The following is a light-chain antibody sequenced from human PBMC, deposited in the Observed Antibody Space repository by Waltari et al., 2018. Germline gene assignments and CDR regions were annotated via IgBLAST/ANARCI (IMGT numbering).Light chain of an antibody. CDR2: EAR. Sequence: QSALTQPASVSGSPGQAINISCTGTNSDVGAYNLVSWYQQYPGRAPRLMIYEARIRPSGVSNRFSASKSGNTASLTISGLQADDEADYYCCSYGGSYTWVFGGGTKVTVL. V-gene: IGLV2-23*01. CDR1: NSDVGAYNL. CDR3: CSYGGSYTWV. J-gene: IGLJ3*02.